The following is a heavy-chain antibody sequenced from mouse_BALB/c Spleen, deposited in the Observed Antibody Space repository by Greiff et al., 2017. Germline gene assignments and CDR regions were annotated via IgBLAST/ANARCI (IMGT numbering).Heavy chain of an antibody. J-gene: IGHJ3*01. Sequence: EVQLQESGPGLVKPSQSLSLTCTVTGYSITSDYAWNWIRQFPGNKLEWMGYISYSGSTSYNPSLKSRISITRDTSKNQFFLQLNSVTTEDTATYYCARGEPGNYPFAYWGQGTLVTVSA. V-gene: IGHV3-2*02. CDR2: ISYSGST. CDR3: ARGEPGNYPFAY. CDR1: GYSITSDYA. D-gene: IGHD2-1*01.